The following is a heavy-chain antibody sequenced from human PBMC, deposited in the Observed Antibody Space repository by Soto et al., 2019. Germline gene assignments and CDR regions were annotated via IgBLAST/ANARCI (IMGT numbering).Heavy chain of an antibody. D-gene: IGHD6-19*01. CDR3: ARGPGSGGYDD. J-gene: IGHJ4*02. CDR2: IYYSGSS. Sequence: QVQLQESGPGLVKPSQTLSLTCTVSGGSISSCDYYWAWIRQHPGKGLEWIGYIYYSGSSYYNPSVKSRVTKLVDTSKNLFSLKLSSVTAADTAVYYCARGPGSGGYDDWGQGTPVTVSS. CDR1: GGSISSCDYY. V-gene: IGHV4-31*03.